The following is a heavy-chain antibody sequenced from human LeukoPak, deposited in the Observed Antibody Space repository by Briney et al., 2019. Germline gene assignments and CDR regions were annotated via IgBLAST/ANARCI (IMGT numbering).Heavy chain of an antibody. D-gene: IGHD1-7*01. V-gene: IGHV1-46*01. Sequence: GASVKVSCKASGYTFTSYYMHWVRQAPGQGLEWMGIINPSGGSTSYAQKFQGRVTMTTDTSTSTAYMELRSLRSDDTAVYYCARDGYNWNYFLANWFDPWGQGTLVTVSS. CDR3: ARDGYNWNYFLANWFDP. J-gene: IGHJ5*02. CDR1: GYTFTSYY. CDR2: INPSGGST.